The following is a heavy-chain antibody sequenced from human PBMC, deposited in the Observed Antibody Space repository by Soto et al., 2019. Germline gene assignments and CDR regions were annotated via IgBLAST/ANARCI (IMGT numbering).Heavy chain of an antibody. J-gene: IGHJ6*02. CDR2: IIPIFGTA. CDR1: GEGKIISA. V-gene: IGHV1-69*01. CDR3: ARPASSYYYVSRGFVWPYGMDV. Sequence: LLKGYWQSAGEGKIISAGAWGRKKKEQGLEWMGGIIPIFGTANYAQKFQGRVTITADESTSTAYMELSSLRSEDTAVYYCARPASSYYYVSRGFVWPYGMDVWVQGT. D-gene: IGHD3-22*01.